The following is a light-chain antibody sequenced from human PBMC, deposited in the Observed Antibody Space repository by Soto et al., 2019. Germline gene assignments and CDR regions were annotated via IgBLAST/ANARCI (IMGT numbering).Light chain of an antibody. J-gene: IGKJ2*01. CDR2: GAS. CDR3: QQVYDFPHT. CDR1: QTINNY. Sequence: DIQMTQSPSSLSASVGDRVTITCRTSQTINNYLNWYRRKPGKVPEVLIYGASSLQRGVSSRFTGSASRTYFTLTISSLQPEDFATYYCQQVYDFPHTFGQGTKVEV. V-gene: IGKV1-39*01.